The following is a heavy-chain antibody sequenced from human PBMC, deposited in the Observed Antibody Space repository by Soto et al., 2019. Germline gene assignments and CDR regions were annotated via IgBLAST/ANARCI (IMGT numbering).Heavy chain of an antibody. Sequence: SETLSLTCTVSGGSISSYYWSWIRQPPGKGLEWIGYIYYSGSTNYNPSLKSRVTISVDNAKNTLYLQMNSLRAEDTAVYYCAIRASYYDSSGYFDYWGQGTLVTVSS. D-gene: IGHD3-22*01. CDR2: IYYSGST. V-gene: IGHV4-59*12. CDR3: AIRASYYDSSGYFDY. J-gene: IGHJ4*02. CDR1: GGSISSYY.